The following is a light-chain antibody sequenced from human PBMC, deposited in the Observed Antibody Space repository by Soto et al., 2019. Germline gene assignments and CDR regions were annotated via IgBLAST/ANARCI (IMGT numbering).Light chain of an antibody. Sequence: EIVMTQSPATLSVSPGERATLSCRASQSVNINLAWYQQKPGQAPRLLIYGTSTRATGVPARFSGSGSGTEFTLTISHLQSEDFAVYYCQQYNDWPPPTFGGGTKV. V-gene: IGKV3-15*01. CDR2: GTS. J-gene: IGKJ4*01. CDR3: QQYNDWPPPT. CDR1: QSVNIN.